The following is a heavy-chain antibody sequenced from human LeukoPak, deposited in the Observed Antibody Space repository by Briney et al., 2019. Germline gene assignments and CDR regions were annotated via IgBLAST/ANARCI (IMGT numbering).Heavy chain of an antibody. Sequence: GGSLRLSCAASGFTFSSCGMHWVRQAPGKGLEWVAVISYDGSNKYYADSVKGRFTISRDNSKNTLYLQMNSLRAEDTAVYYCTRDFKYSSDYWGQGTLVTVSS. D-gene: IGHD6-6*01. CDR3: TRDFKYSSDY. V-gene: IGHV3-30*03. CDR2: ISYDGSNK. J-gene: IGHJ4*02. CDR1: GFTFSSCG.